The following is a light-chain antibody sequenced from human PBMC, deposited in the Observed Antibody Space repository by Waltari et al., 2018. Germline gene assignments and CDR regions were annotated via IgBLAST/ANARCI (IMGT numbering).Light chain of an antibody. Sequence: SPATLSLSPGERATLSCRASQSINSYLAWYQQKPGQAPRLLIYDASNRATGVPARFSGSGSGSDFTLTISSLDPEDFAVYYCQQRYNWPLTFGQGTRLEIK. CDR1: QSINSY. V-gene: IGKV3-11*01. CDR3: QQRYNWPLT. CDR2: DAS. J-gene: IGKJ5*01.